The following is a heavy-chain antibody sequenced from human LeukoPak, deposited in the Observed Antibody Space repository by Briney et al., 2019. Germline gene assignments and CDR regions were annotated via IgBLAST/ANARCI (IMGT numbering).Heavy chain of an antibody. CDR1: GFTFSGDA. Sequence: PGGSLRLSCAASGFTFSGDAMSWVRQAPGKGLEWVSAISGSGSRIYYADSVKGRFTISRDNSKNTLYLRINSLRAEDTAVYYCAKEVVVSAAVGTVGFDPWGQGTLVIVSS. CDR2: ISGSGSRI. D-gene: IGHD6-13*01. V-gene: IGHV3-23*01. J-gene: IGHJ5*02. CDR3: AKEVVVSAAVGTVGFDP.